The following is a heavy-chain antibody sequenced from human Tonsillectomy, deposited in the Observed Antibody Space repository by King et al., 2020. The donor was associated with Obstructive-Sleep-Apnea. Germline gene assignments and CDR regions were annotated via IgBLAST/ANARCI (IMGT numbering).Heavy chain of an antibody. CDR1: GFTFRSYD. J-gene: IGHJ6*02. D-gene: IGHD4-17*01. Sequence: GGGWGQPGGALTLSCVGSGFTFRSYDMHWVRQVTGKGLEWVATLGTAGDTYYPDSVKGRFTISREGAKNSLYLQMNSLSAGDTAVYYCSREGASYGDPNYNSGRDVGGQGTTVTVSS. CDR3: SREGASYGDPNYNSGRDV. V-gene: IGHV3-13*01. CDR2: LGTAGDT.